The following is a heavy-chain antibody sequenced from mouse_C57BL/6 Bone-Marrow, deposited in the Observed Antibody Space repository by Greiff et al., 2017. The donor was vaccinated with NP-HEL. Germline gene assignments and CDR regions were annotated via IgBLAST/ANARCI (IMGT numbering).Heavy chain of an antibody. CDR3: ARHLRGAMDY. CDR2: ISSGGSYT. V-gene: IGHV5-6*01. J-gene: IGHJ4*01. D-gene: IGHD3-2*02. Sequence: EVQLQESGGDLVKPGGSLKLSCAASGFTFSSYGMSWVRQTPDKRLEWVATISSGGSYTYYPDSVKGRFTISRDNAKNTLYLQMSSLKSEDTAMYYCARHLRGAMDYWGQGTSVTVSS. CDR1: GFTFSSYG.